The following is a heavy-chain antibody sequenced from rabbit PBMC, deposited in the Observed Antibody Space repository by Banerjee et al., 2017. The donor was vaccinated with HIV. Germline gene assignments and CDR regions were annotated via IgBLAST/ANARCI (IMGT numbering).Heavy chain of an antibody. CDR1: GFSFSNKYV. CDR2: INTSSGNT. Sequence: QEHLEESGGDLVKPEGSLTITCTASGFSFSNKYVMCWVRQAPGKGLEWIACINTSSGNTVYASWAKGRFTISRTSSTTVTLQMTSLTAADTATYFCARTYDDAGDPDWLDLWGPGTLVTVS. D-gene: IGHD2-1*01. J-gene: IGHJ5*01. V-gene: IGHV1S45*01. CDR3: ARTYDDAGDPDWLDL.